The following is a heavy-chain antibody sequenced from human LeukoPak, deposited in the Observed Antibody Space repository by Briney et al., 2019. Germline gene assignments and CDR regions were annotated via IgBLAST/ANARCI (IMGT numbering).Heavy chain of an antibody. Sequence: GGSLRLSCAASGFPFSIYWMTWVRQAPGKGLEWVANIKPDGSDKYYVDSAKGRFTISRDNAKNLLYLQMNSLRAEDTAVYYCVRGSSGTVVRGISWAWFDPWGQGTLVSVSS. CDR1: GFPFSIYW. CDR3: VRGSSGTVVRGISWAWFDP. D-gene: IGHD3-10*01. CDR2: IKPDGSDK. J-gene: IGHJ5*02. V-gene: IGHV3-7*05.